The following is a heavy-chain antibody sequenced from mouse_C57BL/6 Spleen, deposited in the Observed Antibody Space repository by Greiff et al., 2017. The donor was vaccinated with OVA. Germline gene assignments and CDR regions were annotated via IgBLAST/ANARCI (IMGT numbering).Heavy chain of an antibody. Sequence: VQLQQPGAELVKPGASVKMSCKASGYTFTSYWITWVKQRPGQGLEWIGDIYPGSGSTNYNEKFKSKATLTVDTSSSTAYMQLSSLTSEDSAVYYCARRGYDYDAWFAYWGQGTLVTVSA. CDR3: ARRGYDYDAWFAY. J-gene: IGHJ3*01. CDR1: GYTFTSYW. CDR2: IYPGSGST. D-gene: IGHD2-4*01. V-gene: IGHV1-55*01.